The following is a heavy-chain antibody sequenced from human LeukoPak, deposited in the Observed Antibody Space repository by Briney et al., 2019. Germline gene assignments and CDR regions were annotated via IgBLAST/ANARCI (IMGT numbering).Heavy chain of an antibody. CDR2: ISSSSSYI. D-gene: IGHD6-13*01. V-gene: IGHV3-21*01. Sequence: GGSLRLSCAASGFTFSSYSMNWVRQAPGKGLEWVSSISSSSSYIYYADSVKGRFTISRDNAKNSLYLQINSLRAEDTAVYYCAKDVSTAAGQDAFDIWGQGTTVTVSS. CDR3: AKDVSTAAGQDAFDI. CDR1: GFTFSSYS. J-gene: IGHJ3*02.